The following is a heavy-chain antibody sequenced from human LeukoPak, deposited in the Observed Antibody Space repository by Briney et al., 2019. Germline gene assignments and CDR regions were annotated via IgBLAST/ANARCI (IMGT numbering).Heavy chain of an antibody. Sequence: ASVKVSCKASEYTFTSYDINWARQATGQGLEWMGWMNPNSGNTGYAQKFQGRVTMTRNTSISTAYMELSSLRSEDTAVYYCARGRGRITMIVFSTRTQYYFDYWGQGTLVTVSS. CDR1: EYTFTSYD. CDR3: ARGRGRITMIVFSTRTQYYFDY. D-gene: IGHD3-22*01. J-gene: IGHJ4*02. V-gene: IGHV1-8*01. CDR2: MNPNSGNT.